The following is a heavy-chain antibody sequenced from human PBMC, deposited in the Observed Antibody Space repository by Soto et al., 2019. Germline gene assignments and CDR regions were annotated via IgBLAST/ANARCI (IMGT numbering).Heavy chain of an antibody. V-gene: IGHV1-69*01. Sequence: QVQLVQSGAEVKKPGSSVKVSCKASGGTFSSYAISWVRQAPGQGLEWMGGIIPIFGTANYAQKFQGRVTITADESTSTAYMELSSLRSEDTAVYYCAIRNYYVFWSGYYTVYYYGMDVWGQGTTVTVSS. CDR1: GGTFSSYA. CDR2: IIPIFGTA. CDR3: AIRNYYVFWSGYYTVYYYGMDV. D-gene: IGHD3-3*01. J-gene: IGHJ6*02.